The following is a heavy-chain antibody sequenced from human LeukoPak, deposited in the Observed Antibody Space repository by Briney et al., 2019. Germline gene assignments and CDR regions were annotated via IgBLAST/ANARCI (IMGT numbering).Heavy chain of an antibody. CDR1: GASIISRNW. J-gene: IGHJ4*02. V-gene: IGHV4-4*02. Sequence: PSGTLSLTCIVSGASIISRNWWTWVRQSPGKGLEWIGEIYQSGTTNYNPSLKSRVAISVDKSKNQFSLSLRSVTAADTAVYYCAREELGGERGIDYWGQGTLVTVSS. CDR3: AREELGGERGIDY. CDR2: IYQSGTT. D-gene: IGHD3-10*01.